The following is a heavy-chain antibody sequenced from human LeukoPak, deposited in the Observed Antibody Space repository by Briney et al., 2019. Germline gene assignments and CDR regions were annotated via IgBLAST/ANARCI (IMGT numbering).Heavy chain of an antibody. V-gene: IGHV4-59*01. D-gene: IGHD2-8*01. CDR3: ASWSDTNGVCHLDAFDI. CDR2: IYYSGST. J-gene: IGHJ3*02. CDR1: GGSISSYY. Sequence: SETLSLTCTVSGGSISSYYWSWIRQPPGKGREWIGYIYYSGSTNYNPSRKSRVTISVATPKNQFSLKLTSLTAAATAVHYCASWSDTNGVCHLDAFDIWGQGTLVTVSS.